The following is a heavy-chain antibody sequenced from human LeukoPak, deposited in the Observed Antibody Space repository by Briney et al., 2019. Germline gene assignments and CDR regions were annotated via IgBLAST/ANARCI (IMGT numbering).Heavy chain of an antibody. D-gene: IGHD3-10*01. CDR2: IYTSGST. CDR1: GGSISSHY. J-gene: IGHJ5*02. Sequence: SETLSLTCTVSGGSISSHYWSWIRQPAGKGLEWIGRIYTSGSTNYNPSLKSRVTMSVDTSKNQFSLKLSSVTAADTAVYYCARDLVRGVIITSFGWFDPWGQGTLVTVSS. V-gene: IGHV4-4*07. CDR3: ARDLVRGVIITSFGWFDP.